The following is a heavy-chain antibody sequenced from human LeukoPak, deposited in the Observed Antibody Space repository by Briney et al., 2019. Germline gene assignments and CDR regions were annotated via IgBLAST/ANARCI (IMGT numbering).Heavy chain of an antibody. CDR2: IIPIFGTA. V-gene: IGHV1-69*05. Sequence: ASVKVSCKASGGTFSSYAISWVRQAPGQGLEWMGGIIPIFGTANYAQKFQGRVTITTDESTSTAYMELSSLRSEDTAVYYCARDWNGWELLRHDAFDIWGQGTMVTVSS. CDR3: ARDWNGWELLRHDAFDI. CDR1: GGTFSSYA. D-gene: IGHD1-26*01. J-gene: IGHJ3*02.